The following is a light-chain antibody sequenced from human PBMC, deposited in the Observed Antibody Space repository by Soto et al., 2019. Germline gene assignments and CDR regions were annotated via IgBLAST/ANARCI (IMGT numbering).Light chain of an antibody. CDR1: QGISRS. CDR2: AAS. Sequence: DIQMTQSPSSVSASVGDRVTISCQASQGISRSLAWYQQKPGKAPKLLIYAASSLQSGVPSRFSGSGFGTDFTLTISSLQPEDSAIYYCQHYNSYSEAFGQGTKVELK. J-gene: IGKJ1*01. CDR3: QHYNSYSEA. V-gene: IGKV1D-12*01.